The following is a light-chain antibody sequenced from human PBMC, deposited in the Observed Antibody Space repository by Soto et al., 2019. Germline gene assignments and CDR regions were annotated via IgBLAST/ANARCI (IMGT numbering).Light chain of an antibody. CDR2: AAS. V-gene: IGKV1-8*01. J-gene: IGKJ1*01. Sequence: AIRMTQSPSSFSASTGDRVTITCRASQGISSYLAWYQQKLGKAPNLLIYAASTFQSGVPSRFRGGGSGTDFTLTISCLQPEDFANYYCQQYYDYPWTFGQGTKAEIK. CDR1: QGISSY. CDR3: QQYYDYPWT.